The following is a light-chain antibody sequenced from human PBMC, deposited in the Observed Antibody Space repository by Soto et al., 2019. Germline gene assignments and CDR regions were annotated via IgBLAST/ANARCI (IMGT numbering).Light chain of an antibody. CDR3: QVWDSSTVV. CDR2: RDS. V-gene: IGLV3-9*01. J-gene: IGLJ2*01. CDR1: NIGSKN. Sequence: SSELTQPLSVSVALGQTARITCGGNNIGSKNVHWYQQKPGQAPVPVIYRDSSRPSGIPERFSGSISGNTATLTITRAQDGDEADYYCQVWDSSTVVFGGGTKLTVL.